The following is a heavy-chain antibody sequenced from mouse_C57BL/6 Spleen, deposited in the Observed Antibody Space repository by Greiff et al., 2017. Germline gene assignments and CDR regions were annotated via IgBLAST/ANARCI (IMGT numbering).Heavy chain of an antibody. D-gene: IGHD2-3*01. CDR2: IWSGGST. Sequence: VKLMESGPGLVQPSQSLSITCTVSGFSLTSYGVHWVRQSPGKGLEWLGVIWSGGSTDYNAAFISRLSISKDNSKSQVFFKMNSLQADDTAIYYCARWLLRGYYAMDYWGQGTSVTVSS. CDR1: GFSLTSYG. CDR3: ARWLLRGYYAMDY. V-gene: IGHV2-2*01. J-gene: IGHJ4*01.